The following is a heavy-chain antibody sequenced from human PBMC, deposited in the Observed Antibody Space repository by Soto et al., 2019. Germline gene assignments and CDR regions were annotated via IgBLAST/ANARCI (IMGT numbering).Heavy chain of an antibody. J-gene: IGHJ4*02. CDR3: AKLAGWDYYDSSGYEFYFDY. CDR1: GFTFSSYG. D-gene: IGHD3-22*01. Sequence: GGSLRLSCAASGFTFSSYGMSWVRQAPGKGLEWVSAISGSGGSTYYADSVKGRFTISRDNSKNTLYLQMNSLRAEDTAVYYCAKLAGWDYYDSSGYEFYFDYWGQGTLVTVSS. V-gene: IGHV3-23*01. CDR2: ISGSGGST.